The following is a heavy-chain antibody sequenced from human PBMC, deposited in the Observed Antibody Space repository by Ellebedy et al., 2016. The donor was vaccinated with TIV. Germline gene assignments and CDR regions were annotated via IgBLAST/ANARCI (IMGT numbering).Heavy chain of an antibody. Sequence: AASVKVSCKASGYTFTNYYVHWVRQAPGQGLEWMGIINPSSGWTNSPQHFQGRVAMTRDTSPSTVYMDLSSLTSEDTAIYYCARGPESNNWGRYFQHWGQGTLVTVSS. CDR3: ARGPESNNWGRYFQH. D-gene: IGHD7-27*01. J-gene: IGHJ1*01. V-gene: IGHV1-46*01. CDR2: INPSSGWT. CDR1: GYTFTNYY.